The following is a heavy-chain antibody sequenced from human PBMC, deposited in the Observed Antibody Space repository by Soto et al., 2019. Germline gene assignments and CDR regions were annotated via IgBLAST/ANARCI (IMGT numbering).Heavy chain of an antibody. D-gene: IGHD3-22*01. J-gene: IGHJ6*02. Sequence: QVQLVQSGAEVKKPESSVKVSCKASGGTFSSYAISWVRQAPGQGLEWMGGIIPIFGTANYAQKFQGRVTITADESTSTAYMELSSLRSEDTAVYYCARVPYYYDSSGYSYYYYYGMDVWGQGTTVTVSS. CDR2: IIPIFGTA. CDR3: ARVPYYYDSSGYSYYYYYGMDV. V-gene: IGHV1-69*12. CDR1: GGTFSSYA.